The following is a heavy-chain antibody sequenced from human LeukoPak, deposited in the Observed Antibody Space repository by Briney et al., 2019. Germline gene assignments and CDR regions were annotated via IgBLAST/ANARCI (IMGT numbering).Heavy chain of an antibody. CDR2: IYHSGST. Sequence: SSETLSLTCTVSGGSISSGGLYWSWIRQPSGKGLEWIGYIYHSGSTYYNPSLKSRVTISVDRSKNQFSLKLSSVTAADTAVYYCARSPEQLVPAAWGQGTLVTVSS. V-gene: IGHV4-30-2*01. CDR1: GGSISSGGLY. CDR3: ARSPEQLVPAA. J-gene: IGHJ4*02. D-gene: IGHD6-6*01.